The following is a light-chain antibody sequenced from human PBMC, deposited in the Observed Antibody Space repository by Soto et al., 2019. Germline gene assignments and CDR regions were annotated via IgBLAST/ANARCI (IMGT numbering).Light chain of an antibody. V-gene: IGKV3-20*01. Sequence: EIVLTQSPGTLSLSPGERATLSCRASQSVSSSYLAWYQQKPGQAPRLLIYGASSRATGIPDRFSGSGSGINVTLTISRLEPEDFAVYYCHQYDSSPLTFGGGTKVEIK. CDR3: HQYDSSPLT. J-gene: IGKJ4*01. CDR1: QSVSSSY. CDR2: GAS.